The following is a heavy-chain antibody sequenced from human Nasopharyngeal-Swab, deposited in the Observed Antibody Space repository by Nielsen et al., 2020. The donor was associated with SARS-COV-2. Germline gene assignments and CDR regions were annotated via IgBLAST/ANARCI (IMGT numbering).Heavy chain of an antibody. V-gene: IGHV1-46*01. J-gene: IGHJ4*02. CDR3: ARDIEEWLVVPSLSFDY. CDR2: INPTVGST. D-gene: IGHD3-3*01. CDR1: GYSFTSYY. Sequence: ASVKVSCKASGYSFTSYYMHWVRQAPGQGLEWMGIINPTVGSTTYAQKFQGRVSMTTDTSTSTAYMELRSLRSDDTAVYYCARDIEEWLVVPSLSFDYWGQGTLVTVSS.